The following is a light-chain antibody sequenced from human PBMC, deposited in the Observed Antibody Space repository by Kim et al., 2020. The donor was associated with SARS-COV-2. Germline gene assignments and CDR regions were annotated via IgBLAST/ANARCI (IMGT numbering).Light chain of an antibody. J-gene: IGKJ4*01. CDR3: QQYNNVPVT. CDR2: DAS. Sequence: VSVGDRVTITCQASEAISVVVNWFQQKPHKAPRLLISDASKLETGVPWRFTGSGSGTSFSLTITNLQPEDIATYYCQQYNNVPVTFGGGTKVDIK. CDR1: EAISVV. V-gene: IGKV1-33*01.